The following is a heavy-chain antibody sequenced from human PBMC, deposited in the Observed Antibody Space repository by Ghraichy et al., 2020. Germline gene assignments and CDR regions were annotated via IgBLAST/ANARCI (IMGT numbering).Heavy chain of an antibody. CDR2: SSSSSSYI. V-gene: IGHV3-21*01. J-gene: IGHJ6*02. CDR1: GFTFSSYS. CDR3: ARDLFYGSGSYYTNYYYYGMDV. D-gene: IGHD3-10*01. Sequence: GGSLRLSCAASGFTFSSYSMNWVRQAPGKGLEWVSSSSSSSSYIYYADSVKGRFTISRDNAKNSLYLQMNSLRAEDTAVYYCARDLFYGSGSYYTNYYYYGMDVWGQGTTVTVSS.